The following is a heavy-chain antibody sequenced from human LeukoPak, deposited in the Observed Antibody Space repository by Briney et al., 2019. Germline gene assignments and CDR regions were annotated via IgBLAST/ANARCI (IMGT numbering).Heavy chain of an antibody. CDR2: IYYSGST. CDR1: GGSISTYY. CDR3: ARVRRVLITTNDAFDI. V-gene: IGHV4-59*01. Sequence: SETQSLTCTVSGGSISTYYWSWIRQPPGKGLELIGYIYYSGSTNYNPSLKSRITISVDTSKNQFSLSLISVTAADTAVYYCARVRRVLITTNDAFDIWGQGTMVTVSS. D-gene: IGHD3-22*01. J-gene: IGHJ3*02.